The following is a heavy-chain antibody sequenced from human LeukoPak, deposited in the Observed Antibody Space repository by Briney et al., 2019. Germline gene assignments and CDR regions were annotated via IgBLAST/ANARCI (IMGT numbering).Heavy chain of an antibody. D-gene: IGHD2-8*01. CDR3: ARVYDAFHI. J-gene: IGHJ3*02. V-gene: IGHV1-18*01. CDR2: SRAYSGNT. CDR1: GYTFTSYG. Sequence: GASVKVSCKASGYTFTSYGITWVRQAPGQGLEWMGWSRAYSGNTNYAQKFKGRVTMTTDTATSTAYMELRSLRSVDTAVYYCARVYDAFHIWGQGTMVTASS.